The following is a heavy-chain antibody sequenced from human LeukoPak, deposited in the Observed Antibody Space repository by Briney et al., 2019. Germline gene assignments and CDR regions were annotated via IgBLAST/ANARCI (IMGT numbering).Heavy chain of an antibody. CDR3: AKEPGIAARRTYFDY. V-gene: IGHV3-30*02. Sequence: GGSLRLSCAASGFTFSNYGMHWVRQAPGKGLEWVAFIRYDGSNKYYADSVKGRFTISRDNSKNTLYLQMNSLRAEDTAVYYCAKEPGIAARRTYFDYWGQGTLVTVSS. D-gene: IGHD6-6*01. CDR1: GFTFSNYG. CDR2: IRYDGSNK. J-gene: IGHJ4*02.